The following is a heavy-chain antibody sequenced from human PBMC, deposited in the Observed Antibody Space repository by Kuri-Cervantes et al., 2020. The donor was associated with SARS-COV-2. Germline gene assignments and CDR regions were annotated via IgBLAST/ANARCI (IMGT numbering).Heavy chain of an antibody. Sequence: GGSLRLSCAASGFIFDTYAMGWVRQAPGKGLEWVSVISGTGGSSTFNADSVKGRFIISRDNSENTLYLQINGLRVDDTAVYFCTRSSGYAPYLDAFDMWGQGTTVTVSS. CDR2: ISGTGGSST. D-gene: IGHD3-22*01. V-gene: IGHV3-23*01. J-gene: IGHJ3*02. CDR1: GFIFDTYA. CDR3: TRSSGYAPYLDAFDM.